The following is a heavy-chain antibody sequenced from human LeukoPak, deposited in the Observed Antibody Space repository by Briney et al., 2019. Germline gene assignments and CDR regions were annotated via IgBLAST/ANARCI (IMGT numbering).Heavy chain of an antibody. D-gene: IGHD6-19*01. V-gene: IGHV4-34*01. J-gene: IGHJ3*02. CDR2: INHRGST. CDR3: ATYSTGFDI. Sequence: PSETLSLTCAVYGGSFSDCYWTWIRQPPGKGLEWIGEINHRGSTHYNPSLKSRVTISVDTSKKQFSLKLSSVTAADTAVYYCATYSTGFDIWGQGTVVTVPS. CDR1: GGSFSDCY.